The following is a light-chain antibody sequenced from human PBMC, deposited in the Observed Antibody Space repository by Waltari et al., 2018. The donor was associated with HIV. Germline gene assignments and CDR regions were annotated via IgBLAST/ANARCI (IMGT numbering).Light chain of an antibody. V-gene: IGKV4-1*01. J-gene: IGKJ1*01. CDR3: QQYYNTPWT. Sequence: DIILTQSPDTLAVSLGDRATIHCRSSQTVLSDSTHKNYLSWYQQKPGQPPKLLLYWASARESGVPARFSGSGSAKDFTLTITDFQAEDAAIYFCQQYYNTPWTFGQGTRADIK. CDR1: QTVLSDSTHKNY. CDR2: WAS.